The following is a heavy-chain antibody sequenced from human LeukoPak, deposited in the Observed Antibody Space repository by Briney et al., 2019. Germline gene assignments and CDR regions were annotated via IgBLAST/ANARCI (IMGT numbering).Heavy chain of an antibody. CDR2: ISGSGGKT. CDR1: GFTFRSYG. V-gene: IGHV3-23*01. CDR3: ARRQGRRGIVGPTILKGAFDI. D-gene: IGHD1-26*01. Sequence: GGSLRLSCAASGFTFRSYGMSWVRQAPGKGLEWVSAISGSGGKTDYAASVKGRFTISRDNSKNTLYLQMNSLRAEDTAVYYCARRQGRRGIVGPTILKGAFDIWGQGTMVTVSS. J-gene: IGHJ3*02.